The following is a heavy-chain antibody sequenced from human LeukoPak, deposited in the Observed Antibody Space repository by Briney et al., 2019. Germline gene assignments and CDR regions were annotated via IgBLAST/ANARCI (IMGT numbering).Heavy chain of an antibody. Sequence: PGGSLRLSCAASGFTFSNYWMHWVRQAPGKGLVWVSRINRDGSRTDYADSVKGRFTTSRDNAKNTLYLQMNSLRAEDTAVYYCAGETSVGYWGQGTLVTVSS. J-gene: IGHJ4*02. CDR3: AGETSVGY. D-gene: IGHD4-23*01. CDR2: INRDGSRT. V-gene: IGHV3-74*01. CDR1: GFTFSNYW.